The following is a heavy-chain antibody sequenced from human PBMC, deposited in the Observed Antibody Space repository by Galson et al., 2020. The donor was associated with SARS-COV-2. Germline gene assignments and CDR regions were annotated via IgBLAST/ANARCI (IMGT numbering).Heavy chain of an antibody. CDR1: GYTFDAYY. D-gene: IGHD3-22*01. J-gene: IGHJ5*01. CDR2: INPKTGSA. CDR3: VRWDSSGWFDF. V-gene: IGHV1-2*02. Sequence: ASVKVSCKSSGYTFDAYYIHWVRQAPGQGLEWLGWINPKTGSANYAPKFFRRVTMTRDTSVNTVHMELNGLRSDDTALYYCVRWDSSGWFDFWGQGALLSVSS.